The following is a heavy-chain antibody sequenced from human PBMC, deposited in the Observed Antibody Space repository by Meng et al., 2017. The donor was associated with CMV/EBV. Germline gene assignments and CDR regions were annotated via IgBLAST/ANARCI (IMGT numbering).Heavy chain of an antibody. D-gene: IGHD3-22*01. CDR3: AKDMADSSGYYYYGMDV. CDR2: ISWDGGST. J-gene: IGHJ6*02. CDR1: GFTFDDYT. Sequence: GESLKISCAASGFTFDDYTMHWVRQAPGKGLEWVSLISWDGGSTYYADSVKGRFTISRDNSKNSLYLQMNSLRTEDTALYYCAKDMADSSGYYYYGMDVWGQGTTVTVSS. V-gene: IGHV3-43*01.